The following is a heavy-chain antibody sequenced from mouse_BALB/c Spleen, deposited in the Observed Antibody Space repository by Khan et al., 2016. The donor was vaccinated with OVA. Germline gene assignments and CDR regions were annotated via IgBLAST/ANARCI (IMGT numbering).Heavy chain of an antibody. CDR3: TRIYGSDFDY. J-gene: IGHJ2*01. V-gene: IGHV1-20*02. D-gene: IGHD1-1*01. Sequence: VQLQQSGPELVKPGASVKISCKASGYAFTGYFMNWVMQSHGKSLEWIGRINPHIGETLYNPKFKGKATLTVDESSSTAHMELRSLESEDSAVFYCTRIYGSDFDYWAQGTTLTVSS. CDR2: INPHIGET. CDR1: GYAFTGYF.